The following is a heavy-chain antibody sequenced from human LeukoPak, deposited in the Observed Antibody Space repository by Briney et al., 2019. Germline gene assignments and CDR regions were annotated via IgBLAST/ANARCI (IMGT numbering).Heavy chain of an antibody. Sequence: PGGSLRLSCAASGFTFSSYWMHWVRQAPGKGLVWVSRINSDGSSTSYADSVKGRFTISRDNAKNTLYLQINNLRAEDTAVYYCAKPRYSGSYYFDYWGQGTLVTVSS. CDR3: AKPRYSGSYYFDY. CDR2: INSDGSST. V-gene: IGHV3-74*01. J-gene: IGHJ4*02. CDR1: GFTFSSYW. D-gene: IGHD1-26*01.